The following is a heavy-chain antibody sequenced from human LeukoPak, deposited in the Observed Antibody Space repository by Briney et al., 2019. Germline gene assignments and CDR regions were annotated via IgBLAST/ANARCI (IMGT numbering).Heavy chain of an antibody. V-gene: IGHV3-64*02. D-gene: IGHD2-8*01. CDR2: ISSNGGGT. J-gene: IGHJ4*02. Sequence: GGSLRLSCAASGFTFSSYAMHWVRQAPGKGLEYVSAISSNGGGTYYADSVKGRFTTSRDNSKNTLYLQMGSLRAEDMAVYYCARMSPCCSNGVCSWVDYWGQGTLVTVSS. CDR1: GFTFSSYA. CDR3: ARMSPCCSNGVCSWVDY.